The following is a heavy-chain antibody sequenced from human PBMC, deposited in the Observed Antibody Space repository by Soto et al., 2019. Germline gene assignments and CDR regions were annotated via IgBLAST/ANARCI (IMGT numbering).Heavy chain of an antibody. J-gene: IGHJ4*02. CDR3: VRVLYDSGVVDF. Sequence: QLVESGGGLFQAGGSTRLSCLASGFTVSRYDMDWVRQAPGKGLEWASIIQTGGATYYTDSAQGRFTISRDNSRNTVYPQMSSLRVEDTGVYSCVRVLYDSGVVDFWGQGSPITVS. D-gene: IGHD5-12*01. V-gene: IGHV3-53*01. CDR1: GFTVSRYD. CDR2: IQTGGAT.